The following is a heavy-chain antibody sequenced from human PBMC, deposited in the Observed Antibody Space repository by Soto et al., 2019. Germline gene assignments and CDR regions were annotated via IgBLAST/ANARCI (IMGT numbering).Heavy chain of an antibody. D-gene: IGHD6-6*01. V-gene: IGHV3-15*01. CDR3: PTYQYISSSAPFDS. J-gene: IGHJ4*02. CDR2: IKSKTDGGTT. CDR1: GFTFSNAW. Sequence: EVQLVESGGGSVKPGGSLRLSCAASGFTFSNAWMSWVRQAPGKGLEWVGRIKSKTDGGTTDYAAPVKGRFTISRDDSKNTLYLQMNSLKTEDAAVYYCPTYQYISSSAPFDSWGQGTLVTVSS.